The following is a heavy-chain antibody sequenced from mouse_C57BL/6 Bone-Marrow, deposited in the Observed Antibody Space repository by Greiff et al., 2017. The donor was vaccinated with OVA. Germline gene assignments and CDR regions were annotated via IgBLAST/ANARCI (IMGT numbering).Heavy chain of an antibody. CDR1: GFTFSDYY. D-gene: IGHD3-2*02. CDR2: ISNGGGST. J-gene: IGHJ3*01. V-gene: IGHV5-12*01. CDR3: ARQSSD. Sequence: VESGGGLVQPGGSLKLSCAASGFTFSDYYMYWVRQTPEKRLEWVAYISNGGGSTYYPDTVKGRFTISRDNAKNTLYLQMSRLKSEDTAMYYCARQSSDWGQGTLVTVSA.